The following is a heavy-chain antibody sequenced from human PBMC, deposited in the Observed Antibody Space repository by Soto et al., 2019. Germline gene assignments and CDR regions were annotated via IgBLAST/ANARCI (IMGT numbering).Heavy chain of an antibody. CDR1: GFTFSSYS. CDR3: ARDGGSLGY. CDR2: ISSSSSTI. V-gene: IGHV3-48*02. Sequence: EVQLVESGGGLVQPGGSLRLSCAASGFTFSSYSMNWVRQAPGKGLEWVSYISSSSSTIYYAGSVNGRFTSSRDNAKNLLYLQMNSLRDADTAVYYCARDGGSLGYWGQGTLVTVSS. D-gene: IGHD3-16*01. J-gene: IGHJ4*02.